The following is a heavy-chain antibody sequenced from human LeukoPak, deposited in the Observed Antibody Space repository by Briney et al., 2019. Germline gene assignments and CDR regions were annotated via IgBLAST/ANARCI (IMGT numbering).Heavy chain of an antibody. CDR3: ARDFPIVVVPAAIPAAFDI. J-gene: IGHJ3*02. D-gene: IGHD2-2*02. CDR2: IKQDGSEK. V-gene: IGHV3-7*01. Sequence: AGGSLRLSCAASGFTFSYYWMSWVRQAPGKGLEWVANIKQDGSEKYYVDSVKGRFTISRDNAKNSLYLQMNSLRAEDTAVYYCARDFPIVVVPAAIPAAFDIWGQGTMVTVSS. CDR1: GFTFSYYW.